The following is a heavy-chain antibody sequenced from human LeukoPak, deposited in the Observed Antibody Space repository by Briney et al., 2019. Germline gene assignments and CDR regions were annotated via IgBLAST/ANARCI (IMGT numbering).Heavy chain of an antibody. Sequence: GGSLRLSCAASGFIFRSFGMDWVRHTPGKGLEWVAGISTSGGKTFYADSVKGRFTISRDNSRNTLYLQMNTLRAEDTAVYFCAKSPVSSCRGSFCYPFDYWGQGNLVTVSS. J-gene: IGHJ4*02. CDR1: GFIFRSFG. V-gene: IGHV3-23*01. CDR3: AKSPVSSCRGSFCYPFDY. CDR2: ISTSGGKT. D-gene: IGHD2-15*01.